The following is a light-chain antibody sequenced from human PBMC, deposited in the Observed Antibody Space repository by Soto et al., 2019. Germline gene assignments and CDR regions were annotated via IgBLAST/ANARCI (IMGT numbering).Light chain of an antibody. CDR3: SSYAGSNAVV. Sequence: QSALTQPPSASGSPGQSVTISCTGTSSDVGGYNYVSWYQQHPGKAPKLMIYEVSKRPSGVPDRFSGSKSGNTASLTVSGLQAEHEADYYCSSYAGSNAVVFGGGTKLTVL. CDR1: SSDVGGYNY. J-gene: IGLJ2*01. V-gene: IGLV2-8*01. CDR2: EVS.